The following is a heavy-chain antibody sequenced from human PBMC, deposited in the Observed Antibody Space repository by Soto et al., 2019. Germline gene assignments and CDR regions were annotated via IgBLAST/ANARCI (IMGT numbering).Heavy chain of an antibody. Sequence: RGESLKISCKGSGYSFTSYWIGWVRQMPGKGLEWMGIIYPGDSDTRYSPSFQGQVTISADKSISTAYLQWSSLKASDTAMYYCARHYDILTGYSNPFDYWGQGTLVTVSS. CDR2: IYPGDSDT. J-gene: IGHJ4*02. CDR3: ARHYDILTGYSNPFDY. D-gene: IGHD3-9*01. V-gene: IGHV5-51*01. CDR1: GYSFTSYW.